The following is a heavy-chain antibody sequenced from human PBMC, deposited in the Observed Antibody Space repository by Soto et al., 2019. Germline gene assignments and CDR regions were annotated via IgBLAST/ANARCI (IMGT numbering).Heavy chain of an antibody. CDR3: ARGGRGYSSAPRYYFDY. Sequence: QVQLVQSGSEVKKPGSSVKVSCKASGGSFSSNPISWVRQAPGQGLECMAGIIPIFATVHYAQKFQGRVTITADESTSTAYMELTSLRSEDTAVYFCARGGRGYSSAPRYYFDYWGQGTLVTVS. J-gene: IGHJ4*02. D-gene: IGHD5-18*01. CDR1: GGSFSSNP. V-gene: IGHV1-69*01. CDR2: IIPIFATV.